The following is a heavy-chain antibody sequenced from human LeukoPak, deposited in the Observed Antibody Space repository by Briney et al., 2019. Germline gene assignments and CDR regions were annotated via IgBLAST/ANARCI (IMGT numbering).Heavy chain of an antibody. J-gene: IGHJ5*02. D-gene: IGHD5-18*01. Sequence: ASVKVSCKASGGTFSSYAISWVRQAPGQGLEWMGRIIPIFGTANYAQKFQGRVTITTDESTSTAYMELSSLRSEDTAVYYCARDGYRIQLWLQGRYNWFDPWGQRTLVTVSS. CDR2: IIPIFGTA. V-gene: IGHV1-69*05. CDR3: ARDGYRIQLWLQGRYNWFDP. CDR1: GGTFSSYA.